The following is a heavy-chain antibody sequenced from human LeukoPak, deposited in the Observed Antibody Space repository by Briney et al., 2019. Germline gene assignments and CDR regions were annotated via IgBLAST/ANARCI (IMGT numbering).Heavy chain of an antibody. CDR3: ARVDDSGSGLYNWFDP. CDR2: IYYSGST. V-gene: IGHV4-31*03. Sequence: SETLSLTCTVSGGSISSGGYYWSWIRQHPGKGLEWIGYIYYSGSTYYNPSLKSRVTISVDTSKNQFSLKLSSVTAADTAVYYCARVDDSGSGLYNWFDPWGQGTLVTVSS. D-gene: IGHD3-10*01. CDR1: GGSISSGGYY. J-gene: IGHJ5*02.